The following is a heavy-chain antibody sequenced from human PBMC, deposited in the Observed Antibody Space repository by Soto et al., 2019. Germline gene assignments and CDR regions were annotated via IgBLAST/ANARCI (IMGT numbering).Heavy chain of an antibody. Sequence: PGESLKISCKGSGYSFTSYWIGWVRQMPGKGLEWMGIIYPGDSDTRYSPSFQGQVTISADKSISTAYLQWSSLKASDTAMYYCARQFVAVVAATRYYYYMDVWGKGTTVTVSS. D-gene: IGHD2-15*01. V-gene: IGHV5-51*01. CDR2: IYPGDSDT. J-gene: IGHJ6*03. CDR1: GYSFTSYW. CDR3: ARQFVAVVAATRYYYYMDV.